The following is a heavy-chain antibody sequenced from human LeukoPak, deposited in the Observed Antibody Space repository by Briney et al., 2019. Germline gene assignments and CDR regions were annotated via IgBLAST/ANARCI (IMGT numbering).Heavy chain of an antibody. CDR3: ARSPVMLSENWFDP. V-gene: IGHV1-24*01. D-gene: IGHD2-8*01. CDR2: FDPEDGET. J-gene: IGHJ5*02. Sequence: ASVKVSCKVSGYTLTELSMHWERQAPGKGLEWMGGFDPEDGETIYAQKFQGRVTMTEDTSTDTAYMELSSLRSEDTAVYYCARSPVMLSENWFDPWGQGTLVTVSS. CDR1: GYTLTELS.